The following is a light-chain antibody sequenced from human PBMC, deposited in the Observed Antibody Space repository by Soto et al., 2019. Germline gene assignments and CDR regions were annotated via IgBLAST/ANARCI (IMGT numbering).Light chain of an antibody. J-gene: IGKJ3*01. CDR2: KAS. CDR1: QSIGTW. Sequence: DIQMTQSPSTLSASVGDRVTITCRASQSIGTWLAWYQQKPGKAPKLLIYKASSLESGVPSRFSGSGSGTEFTLTISSLQPDDFATYHXQKYNNYRFTFGPGTKVDIK. V-gene: IGKV1-5*03. CDR3: QKYNNYRFT.